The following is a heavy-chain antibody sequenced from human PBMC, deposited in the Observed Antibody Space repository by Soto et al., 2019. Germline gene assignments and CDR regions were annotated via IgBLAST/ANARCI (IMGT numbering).Heavy chain of an antibody. CDR1: GFTLSSYA. CDR3: ARLSSSGSYDFDY. Sequence: QVQLVESGGGVVQPGRSLRLSCAASGFTLSSYAMHWVRQAPGKGLEWVAVISYDGSNKYYADSVKGRFTISRDNSKNTLYLQMNSLRAEDTAVYYCARLSSSGSYDFDYWGQGTLVTVSS. V-gene: IGHV3-30-3*01. CDR2: ISYDGSNK. D-gene: IGHD1-26*01. J-gene: IGHJ4*02.